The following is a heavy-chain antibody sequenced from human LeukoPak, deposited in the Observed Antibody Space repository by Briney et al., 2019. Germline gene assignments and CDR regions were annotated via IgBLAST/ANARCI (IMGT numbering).Heavy chain of an antibody. CDR1: GFTFSSYW. Sequence: GGSLRLSCAASGFTFSSYWMHWVCQAPGKGLEWVANIKQDGSEKNYVDSVKGRFTISRDNAKNSLYLQMNSLRDEDTAVYYCARDKWLDYWGQGTLVTVSS. CDR3: ARDKWLDY. CDR2: IKQDGSEK. V-gene: IGHV3-7*01. J-gene: IGHJ4*02. D-gene: IGHD6-19*01.